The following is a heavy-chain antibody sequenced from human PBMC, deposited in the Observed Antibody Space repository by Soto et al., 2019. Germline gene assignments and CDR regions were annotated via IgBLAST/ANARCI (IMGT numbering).Heavy chain of an antibody. Sequence: GASVKVSCKATGYTFSAYTMNWVRQAPGQSLEWMGWINAGSGNTKYSQNFQGRVSITRDTSASTVYMELTGLTSEDTAVYYCARDTYTLGPRANDALDIWGQGTMVIVSS. V-gene: IGHV1-3*01. CDR3: ARDTYTLGPRANDALDI. J-gene: IGHJ3*02. CDR2: INAGSGNT. CDR1: GYTFSAYT. D-gene: IGHD1-20*01.